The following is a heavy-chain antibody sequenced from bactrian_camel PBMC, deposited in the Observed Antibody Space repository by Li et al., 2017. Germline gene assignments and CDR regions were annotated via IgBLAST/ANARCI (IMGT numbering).Heavy chain of an antibody. CDR3: AAVTGWVHFGY. CDR2: FFANNGNT. V-gene: IGHV3-2*01. Sequence: HVQLVESGGGLVQPGGSLRLSCAASGFTFSSYTMSWVRQAPGKGLEWVSAFFANNGNTYYADSVKGRFTISKDNAKNTLYLQMNSLKTEDTAVYYCAAVTGWVHFGYWGQGTQVTVS. D-gene: IGHD5*01. J-gene: IGHJ6*01. CDR1: GFTFSSYT.